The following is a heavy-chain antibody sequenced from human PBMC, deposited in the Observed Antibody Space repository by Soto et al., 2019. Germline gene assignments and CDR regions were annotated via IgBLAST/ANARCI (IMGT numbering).Heavy chain of an antibody. V-gene: IGHV4-34*02. D-gene: IGHD3-10*01. Sequence: QVQQQQWGARLLKPSETLSLTCAEYGRSMSGYNWSWLRRSPVRGLEWIGEIGPTGDTNYGPSFVNRITVPVYTSKYELSLRLTQVTAADTATYLCARNGVGFGFDIWGLGTMVSVSS. CDR1: GRSMSGYN. CDR2: IGPTGDT. CDR3: ARNGVGFGFDI. J-gene: IGHJ3*02.